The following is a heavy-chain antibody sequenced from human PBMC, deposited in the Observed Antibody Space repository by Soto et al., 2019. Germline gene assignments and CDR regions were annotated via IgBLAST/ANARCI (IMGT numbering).Heavy chain of an antibody. V-gene: IGHV4-59*08. CDR2: IYYSGST. CDR3: ACIFSGGYSYGFNYYGMDV. Sequence: SETLSVTCTVAVGWIRGNYWGWIRHLRRKGLEWIGYIYYSGSTNYNPSLQSRVTISVDTSKNQFSLKLSSVTAADTAVYYCACIFSGGYSYGFNYYGMDVWGQGTTVT. CDR1: VGWIRGNY. J-gene: IGHJ6*02. D-gene: IGHD5-18*01.